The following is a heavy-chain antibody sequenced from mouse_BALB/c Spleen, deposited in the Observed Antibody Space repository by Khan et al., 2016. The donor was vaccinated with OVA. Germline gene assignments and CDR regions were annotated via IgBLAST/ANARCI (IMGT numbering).Heavy chain of an antibody. V-gene: IGHV1-7*01. CDR2: TNPTSGYT. CDR3: ARDRIDY. J-gene: IGHJ2*01. Sequence: QVQLKESGAELAKPGASVKMSCTASGYTFTSYWMHWIKQRPGQGLEWIGYTNPTSGYTDYNQKFKDKATLTADKSSSTAYMQLSSLTSDDSAVYYCARDRIDYWGQGTALTVSS. CDR1: GYTFTSYW.